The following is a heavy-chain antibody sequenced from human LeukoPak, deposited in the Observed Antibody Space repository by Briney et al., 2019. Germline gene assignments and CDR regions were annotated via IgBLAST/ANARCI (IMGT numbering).Heavy chain of an antibody. CDR1: GFTFRTYA. J-gene: IGHJ4*02. CDR2: TSSDGNNK. V-gene: IGHV3-30-3*01. Sequence: GGSLRLSCAASGFTFRTYAMHWVRQTPGKGLEWVAVTSSDGNNKHYADSVKGRFTISRDNSKNTLYLQMDSLRVEDTAVYYCAREGGSEDYWGQGTLVTVSS. D-gene: IGHD2-15*01. CDR3: AREGGSEDY.